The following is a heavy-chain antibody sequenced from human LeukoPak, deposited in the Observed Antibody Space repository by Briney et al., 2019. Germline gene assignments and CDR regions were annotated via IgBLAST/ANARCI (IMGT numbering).Heavy chain of an antibody. V-gene: IGHV3-74*01. CDR3: ARSRFCTSGGCYHDY. J-gene: IGHJ4*02. CDR1: GFTSSSDA. D-gene: IGHD2-15*01. CDR2: IKTDGISA. Sequence: GGSLRLSCADSGFTSSSDAMHWVRQAPGKGLVWVSGIKTDGISANYMDSVKGRLTISRDNAKNTLLLQMNSLRAEDTAVYYCARSRFCTSGGCYHDYWGQGILVTVSS.